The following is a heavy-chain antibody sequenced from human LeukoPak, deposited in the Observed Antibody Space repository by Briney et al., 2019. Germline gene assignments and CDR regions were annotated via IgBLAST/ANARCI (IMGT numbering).Heavy chain of an antibody. CDR1: GYTFSSFD. CDR2: ISGRNGNT. D-gene: IGHD6-19*01. Sequence: GASVKVSCKASGYTFSSFDISWVRQAPGQGLEWMGWISGRNGNTKYAQKFEGRVTMTTDTSTSIAYMELRSLKSDDTAVYYCARAHSSGWYVGDYWGQGTLVTV. CDR3: ARAHSSGWYVGDY. V-gene: IGHV1-18*01. J-gene: IGHJ4*02.